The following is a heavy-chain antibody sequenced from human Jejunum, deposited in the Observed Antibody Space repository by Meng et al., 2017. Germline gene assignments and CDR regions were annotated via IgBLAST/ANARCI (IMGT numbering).Heavy chain of an antibody. CDR1: GYTFTGYY. CDR2: INPNSGGA. J-gene: IGHJ3*02. Sequence: ASVKVSCKASGYTFTGYYMHWVRQAPGQGLEWMGWINPNSGGAYYAQKFKGRVTMTRDKSISTAYLELSSMRADDTAVYYCTRTELRGISQCREYFDIWGQGTMVTVSS. V-gene: IGHV1-2*02. D-gene: IGHD2-15*01. CDR3: TRTELRGISQCREYFDI.